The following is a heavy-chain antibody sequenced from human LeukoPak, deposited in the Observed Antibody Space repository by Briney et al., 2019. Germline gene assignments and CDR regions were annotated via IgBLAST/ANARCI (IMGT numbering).Heavy chain of an antibody. D-gene: IGHD5-18*01. CDR2: INHSGST. CDR3: ARCEGYSYGPNYDY. V-gene: IGHV4-34*01. CDR1: GGSFSGYY. Sequence: SETLSPSCAVYGGSFSGYYWSWIRQPPGKGLEWIGEINHSGSTNYNPSLKSRVTISVDTSKNQFSLKLSSVTAADTAVYYCARCEGYSYGPNYDYWGQGTLVTVSS. J-gene: IGHJ4*02.